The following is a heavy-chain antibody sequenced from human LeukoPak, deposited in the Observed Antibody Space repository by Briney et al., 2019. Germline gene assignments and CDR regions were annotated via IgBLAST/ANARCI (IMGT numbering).Heavy chain of an antibody. J-gene: IGHJ6*03. V-gene: IGHV1-69*13. Sequence: SVKVSCKASGGTFSSYAISWVRQAPGQGLEWMGGIIPIFGTANYAQKFQGRVTITADESTSTAYMELSSLRSEDTAVYYCAREGPSDCSGGSCYSPDYYYYMDVWGKGTTVTVSS. CDR2: IIPIFGTA. D-gene: IGHD2-15*01. CDR1: GGTFSSYA. CDR3: AREGPSDCSGGSCYSPDYYYYMDV.